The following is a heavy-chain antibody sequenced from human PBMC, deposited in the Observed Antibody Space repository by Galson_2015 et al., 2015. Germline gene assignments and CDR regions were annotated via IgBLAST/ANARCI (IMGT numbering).Heavy chain of an antibody. V-gene: IGHV3-23*01. CDR3: AKDCPGQLVLSTPDY. J-gene: IGHJ4*02. CDR2: LSGSGGST. Sequence: SLRLCCAASGFSFSSYAMSWVRQAPGKGLAWVSALSGSGGSTYYADSVKGRFTISRDNSKNKLYLQMNSLRAEDPDVYYCAKDCPGQLVLSTPDYCGQGTLVTVSS. D-gene: IGHD6-6*01. CDR1: GFSFSSYA.